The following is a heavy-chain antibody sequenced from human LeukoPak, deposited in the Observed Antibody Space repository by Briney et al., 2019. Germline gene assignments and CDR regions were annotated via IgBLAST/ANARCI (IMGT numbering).Heavy chain of an antibody. CDR2: IYTSGST. CDR1: GGSISSGSYY. D-gene: IGHD3-22*01. V-gene: IGHV4-61*02. CDR3: ARGEWLLLAYDY. Sequence: PSETLSLTCTVSGGSISSGSYYWSWIRQPAGKGLEWIRRIYTSGSTNYNPSLKSRVTISVDTSKNQFSLKLSSVTAADTAVYYCARGEWLLLAYDYWGQGTLVTVSS. J-gene: IGHJ4*02.